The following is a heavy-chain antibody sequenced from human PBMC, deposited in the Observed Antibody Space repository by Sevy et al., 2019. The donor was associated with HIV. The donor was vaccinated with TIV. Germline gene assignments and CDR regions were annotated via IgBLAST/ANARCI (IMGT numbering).Heavy chain of an antibody. Sequence: GGSLRLSCAASGFTFKSYWMIWVRQAPGKGLEWVANINQDGSEKYYSDSLKGRFSISRDNSKNSVHLQINTLRAEDTAVYYCAREGSAYDTYYYHYAMDVWGQGTTVTVSS. CDR2: INQDGSEK. V-gene: IGHV3-7*01. J-gene: IGHJ6*02. CDR1: GFTFKSYW. D-gene: IGHD5-12*01. CDR3: AREGSAYDTYYYHYAMDV.